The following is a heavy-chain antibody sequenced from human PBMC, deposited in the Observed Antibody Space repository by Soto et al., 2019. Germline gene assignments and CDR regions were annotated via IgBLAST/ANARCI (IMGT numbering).Heavy chain of an antibody. Sequence: PGGSLRLSCVASGFTFYNYAMTWVRLAPGKGLEWVSTVLQSGDGTFYADSVRGRFIISRDNSKNTLYLQMSSLRAEDPALYPCVTHSHHFSVSYSDIPLDYWAQGALVTVSS. CDR3: VTHSHHFSVSYSDIPLDY. V-gene: IGHV3-23*01. D-gene: IGHD3-10*01. CDR1: GFTFYNYA. J-gene: IGHJ4*02. CDR2: VLQSGDGT.